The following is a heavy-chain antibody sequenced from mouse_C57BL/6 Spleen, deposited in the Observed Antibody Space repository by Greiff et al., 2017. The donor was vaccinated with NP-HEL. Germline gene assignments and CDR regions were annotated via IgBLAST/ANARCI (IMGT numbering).Heavy chain of an antibody. Sequence: VQLQQSGPVLVKPGASVKMSCKASGYTFTDYYMNWVKQSHGKSLEWIGVNKPEIRGNRYNQKFKGKATLTVDKSSSTAYMELNSLTSEDSAVYYCARMTDAMDYWGQGTSVTVSS. CDR3: ARMTDAMDY. CDR1: GYTFTDYY. J-gene: IGHJ4*01. V-gene: IGHV1-19*01. D-gene: IGHD2-13*01. CDR2: NKPEIRGN.